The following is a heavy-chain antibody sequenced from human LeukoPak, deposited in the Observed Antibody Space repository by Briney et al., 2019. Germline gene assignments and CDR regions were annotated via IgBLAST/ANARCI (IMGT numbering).Heavy chain of an antibody. V-gene: IGHV4-59*01. Sequence: PSETLSLTCTVSGGSISSYYWSWIRQPPGKGLEWIGYIYYSGSTNYNPSLKSRVTISVDTSKNQFSLKLSSVTAADTAVYYCATLSAAGIYFQHWGQGTLVTVSS. CDR2: IYYSGST. J-gene: IGHJ1*01. CDR3: ATLSAAGIYFQH. D-gene: IGHD6-13*01. CDR1: GGSISSYY.